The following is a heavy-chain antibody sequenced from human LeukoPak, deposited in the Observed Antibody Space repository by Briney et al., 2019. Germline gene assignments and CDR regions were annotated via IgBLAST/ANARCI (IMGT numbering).Heavy chain of an antibody. CDR1: GGSISSYY. V-gene: IGHV4-59*01. D-gene: IGHD5-24*01. CDR2: IYYSGST. J-gene: IGHJ5*02. CDR3: ARGSYGYPNWFDP. Sequence: NSSETLSLTCTVSGGSISSYYWSWIRQPPGKGLEWIGYIYYSGSTNYSPSLKSRATISVDTSKKQFSLKLSSVTAADTAVYYCARGSYGYPNWFDPWGQGTLVTVSS.